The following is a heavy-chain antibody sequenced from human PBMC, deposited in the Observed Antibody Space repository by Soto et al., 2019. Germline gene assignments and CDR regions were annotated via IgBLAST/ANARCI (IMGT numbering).Heavy chain of an antibody. CDR1: GFTFSSYG. J-gene: IGHJ4*02. CDR2: ISYDGSNK. Sequence: ESGGGVVQPGRSLRLSCAASGFTFSSYGMHWVRQAPGKGLEWVAVISYDGSNKYYADSVKGRFTISRDNSKNTLYLQMNSLRAEDTAVYYCAKDSEVRRVELLDGSPDYWGQGTLVTVSS. CDR3: AKDSEVRRVELLDGSPDY. V-gene: IGHV3-30*18. D-gene: IGHD1-26*01.